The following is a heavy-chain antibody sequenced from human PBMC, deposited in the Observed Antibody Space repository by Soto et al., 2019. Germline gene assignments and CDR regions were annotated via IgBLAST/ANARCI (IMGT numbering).Heavy chain of an antibody. Sequence: GGSLRLSCAASGFTCSTYAMNWVRQAPGKGLEWVAVILYDGSIEHYADSVKGRFTVSRDNSKSTVYLQMNSLTPEDTAVYYRAREASVAALNWFDPWGQGTLVTVSS. V-gene: IGHV3-30-3*01. CDR2: ILYDGSIE. J-gene: IGHJ5*02. CDR3: AREASVAALNWFDP. CDR1: GFTCSTYA. D-gene: IGHD6-6*01.